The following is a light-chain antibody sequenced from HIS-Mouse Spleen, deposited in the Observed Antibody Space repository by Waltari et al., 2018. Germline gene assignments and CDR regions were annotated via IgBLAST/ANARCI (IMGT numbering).Light chain of an antibody. V-gene: IGLV2-14*03. CDR3: SSYTSSSTYV. J-gene: IGLJ1*01. CDR2: DVS. CDR1: SSDVGAYNY. Sequence: QSALTQPASVSGSPGQSIPISCTGASSDVGAYNYVSWYQQHPGKAPKLMIYDVSNRPSGVSNRFSGSKSGNTASLTISGLQAEDEADYYCSSYTSSSTYVFGTGTKVTVL.